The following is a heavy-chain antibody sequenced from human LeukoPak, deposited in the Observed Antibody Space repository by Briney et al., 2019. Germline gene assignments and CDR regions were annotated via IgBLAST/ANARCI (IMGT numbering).Heavy chain of an antibody. V-gene: IGHV4-4*07. CDR1: GGSISSYF. CDR2: IYDSGTT. J-gene: IGHJ4*02. CDR3: ARKDGDY. Sequence: SETLSLTCTVSGGSISSYFWSWMRQPAGKGLEWIGRIYDSGTTTYNPSLRSRVTISVDTSKNQLYLNLRYVTAADTAVYYCARKDGDYWGQGTLVTVSS.